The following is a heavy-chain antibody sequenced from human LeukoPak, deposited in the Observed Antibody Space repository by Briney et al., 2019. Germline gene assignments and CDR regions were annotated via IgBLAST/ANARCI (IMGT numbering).Heavy chain of an antibody. CDR1: GVSVGTGGYS. D-gene: IGHD2-21*02. J-gene: IGHJ4*02. V-gene: IGHV4-30-2*01. Sequence: SETLSLTCAVSGVSVGTGGYSWNWVRQPPGKGLGWIECIYHSGSSFYNPSLKSRLTIPMDRSKNQFSLKLSSVTAADTAVYYCVSAYCGGDCYHSLLTDWGQGALVTVSS. CDR2: IYHSGSS. CDR3: VSAYCGGDCYHSLLTD.